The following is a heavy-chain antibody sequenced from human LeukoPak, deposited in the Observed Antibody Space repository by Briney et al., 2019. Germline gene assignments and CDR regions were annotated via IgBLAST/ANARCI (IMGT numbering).Heavy chain of an antibody. CDR3: ASRDSSTSSYYYYYMDV. CDR1: GYTFTGYY. V-gene: IGHV1-2*02. D-gene: IGHD2-2*01. Sequence: ASVKVSCKASGYTFTGYYMHWVRQAPGQGLEWMGWINPNSGGTNYAQKFQGRVTMTRDTSISTAYMELSRLRSDDTAVYYCASRDSSTSSYYYYYMDVWGKGTTVTVSS. CDR2: INPNSGGT. J-gene: IGHJ6*03.